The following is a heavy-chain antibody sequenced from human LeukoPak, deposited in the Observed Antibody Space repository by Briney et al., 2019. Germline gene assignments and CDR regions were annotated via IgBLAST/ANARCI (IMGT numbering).Heavy chain of an antibody. CDR3: ARGGVYGDYYYYGMDV. Sequence: GGSLRLSCAVSGFTFSSYAMHWVRQAPGKGLEWVAVISYDGSNKYYADSVKGRFTISRDNSKNTLYLQMNSLRAEDTAVYYCARGGVYGDYYYYGMDVWGQGTTVTVSS. CDR2: ISYDGSNK. V-gene: IGHV3-30-3*01. CDR1: GFTFSSYA. J-gene: IGHJ6*02. D-gene: IGHD4-17*01.